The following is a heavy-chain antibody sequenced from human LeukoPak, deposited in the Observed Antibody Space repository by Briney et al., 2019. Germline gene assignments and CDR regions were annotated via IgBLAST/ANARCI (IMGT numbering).Heavy chain of an antibody. J-gene: IGHJ4*02. D-gene: IGHD6-13*01. V-gene: IGHV1-18*01. CDR1: GYTFTSYG. CDR3: AWGKRSSSWYGD. CDR2: VSAYNGNT. Sequence: ASVKVSCKASGYTFTSYGISWVRQAPGQGLEWMGWVSAYNGNTNYAQKLQGRVTMTTDTSTSTAYMELRSLRSDDTAMYYCAWGKRSSSWYGDWGQGTLVTVSS.